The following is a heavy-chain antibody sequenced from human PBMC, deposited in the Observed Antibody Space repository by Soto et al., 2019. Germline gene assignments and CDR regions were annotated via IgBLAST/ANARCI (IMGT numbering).Heavy chain of an antibody. J-gene: IGHJ5*02. CDR2: IYPGDSDT. CDR1: GYSFTSYW. Sequence: GESLKISCKGSGYSFTSYWIGWVRQMPGKGLEWMGIIYPGDSDTRYSPSFQGQVTISADKSISTAYLQWSSLKASDTAMYYCARHDGDDFWSGYPTGWFDPWGQGTLVTVSS. D-gene: IGHD3-3*01. V-gene: IGHV5-51*01. CDR3: ARHDGDDFWSGYPTGWFDP.